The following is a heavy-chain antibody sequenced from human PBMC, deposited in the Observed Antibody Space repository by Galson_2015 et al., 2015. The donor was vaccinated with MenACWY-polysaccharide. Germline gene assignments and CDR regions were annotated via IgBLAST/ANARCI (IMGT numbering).Heavy chain of an antibody. Sequence: SLRLSCAGSGVTLSNYGMSWVRQAPGKGLEWVSVISDRVDSTHYADSAKGRFTVSRDNSRNTLYLQMNSLRGDDTAVYFCARGSNIWKYFDYWGQGALVTVSS. J-gene: IGHJ4*02. CDR1: GVTLSNYG. CDR3: ARGSNIWKYFDY. CDR2: ISDRVDST. V-gene: IGHV3-23*01. D-gene: IGHD2/OR15-2a*01.